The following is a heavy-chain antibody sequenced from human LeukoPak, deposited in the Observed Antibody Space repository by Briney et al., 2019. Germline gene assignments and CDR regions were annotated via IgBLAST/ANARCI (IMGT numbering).Heavy chain of an antibody. J-gene: IGHJ5*02. Sequence: ASETLSLTCTVSGGSISSYNWSWVRQPAGKGLEWIGRIYTSGSTNYNPSLKSRVTMSVDTSKNQFSLKLSSVTAADTAVYYCARLYSSYGWFDPWGQGTLVTSPQ. V-gene: IGHV4-4*07. CDR3: ARLYSSYGWFDP. D-gene: IGHD4-11*01. CDR2: IYTSGST. CDR1: GGSISSYN.